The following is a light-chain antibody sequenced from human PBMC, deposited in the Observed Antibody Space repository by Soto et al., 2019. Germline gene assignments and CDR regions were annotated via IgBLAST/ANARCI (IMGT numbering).Light chain of an antibody. CDR3: NSYTSSTTLV. J-gene: IGLJ2*01. CDR1: SSDVGGYNY. CDR2: EVS. Sequence: QSVLTQPASVSGSPGQSITISCTGTSSDVGGYNYVSWYQHHPGKAPKLLIHEVSNRPSGVSNRFSGSKSGNTAFLTISGLQAEDEADYYCNSYTSSTTLVFGGGTKVTVL. V-gene: IGLV2-14*01.